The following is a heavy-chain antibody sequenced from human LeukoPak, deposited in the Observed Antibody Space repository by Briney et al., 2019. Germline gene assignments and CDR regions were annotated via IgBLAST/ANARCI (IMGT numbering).Heavy chain of an antibody. J-gene: IGHJ3*02. CDR1: GFTFSNYW. Sequence: GGSLRLSCVGSGFTFSNYWMSWVRQAPGTGLEWVAVISYDGSNKYYADSVKGRFTISRDNSKNTLYLQMNSLRAEDTAVYYCARACITMTWQAGAFDIWGQGTMVTVSS. D-gene: IGHD3-22*01. CDR3: ARACITMTWQAGAFDI. V-gene: IGHV3-30*03. CDR2: ISYDGSNK.